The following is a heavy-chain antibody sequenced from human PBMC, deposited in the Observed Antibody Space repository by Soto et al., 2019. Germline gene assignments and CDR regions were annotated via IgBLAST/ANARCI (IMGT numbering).Heavy chain of an antibody. CDR2: IGVAGDT. CDR3: ASGGWGSSWYEGGSRIDY. V-gene: IGHV3-13*01. J-gene: IGHJ4*02. D-gene: IGHD6-13*01. CDR1: GFTFSSYD. Sequence: EVQLVESGGGLVQPGGSLSLSCAASGFTFSSYDMHWVRQVAGKGLEWVSAIGVAGDTYYPDSMKGRFTISRENAKNSLYLQMNSLRAEDTAVYYCASGGWGSSWYEGGSRIDYWGQGTLVTVSS.